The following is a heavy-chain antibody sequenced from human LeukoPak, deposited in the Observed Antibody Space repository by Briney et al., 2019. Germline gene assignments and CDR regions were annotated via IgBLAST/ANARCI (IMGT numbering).Heavy chain of an antibody. CDR3: ARDRTDYYDSSGYHDY. Sequence: GASVKVSCKASGYTFTSYYMHWVRQAPGQGLEWMGIINPSGGSTSYAQKFQGRVTMNRDTSTSTVYMELSSLRSEDTAVYYCARDRTDYYDSSGYHDYWGQGTLVTVSS. CDR2: INPSGGST. J-gene: IGHJ4*02. V-gene: IGHV1-46*01. CDR1: GYTFTSYY. D-gene: IGHD3-22*01.